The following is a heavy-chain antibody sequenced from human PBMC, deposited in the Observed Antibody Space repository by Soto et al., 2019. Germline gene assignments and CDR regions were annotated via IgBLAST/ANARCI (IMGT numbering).Heavy chain of an antibody. CDR3: ARDWRTRREYSSSYWYFDP. D-gene: IGHD6-6*01. CDR2: ISSSSSYI. Sequence: PGGSLRLSCAASGFTFSSYSMNWVRQAPGKGLEWVSSISSSSSYIYYADSVKGRFTISRDNAKNSLYLQMNSLRAEDTAVYYCARDWRTRREYSSSYWYFDPWGRGTLVTVSS. CDR1: GFTFSSYS. V-gene: IGHV3-21*01. J-gene: IGHJ2*01.